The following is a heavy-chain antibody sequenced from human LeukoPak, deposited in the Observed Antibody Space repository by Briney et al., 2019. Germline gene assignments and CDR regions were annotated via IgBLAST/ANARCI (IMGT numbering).Heavy chain of an antibody. CDR2: ISAHNGNT. J-gene: IGHJ4*02. Sequence: ASVKVSCKASGYTFTSYGISWVRQAPGQGLEWMGWISAHNGNTNYAQKLQGRVTMTTDTSTSTAYMELRSLRSDDTAVYYCAREPRIAAAGDFDYWGQGTLVTVSS. CDR3: AREPRIAAAGDFDY. D-gene: IGHD6-13*01. V-gene: IGHV1-18*01. CDR1: GYTFTSYG.